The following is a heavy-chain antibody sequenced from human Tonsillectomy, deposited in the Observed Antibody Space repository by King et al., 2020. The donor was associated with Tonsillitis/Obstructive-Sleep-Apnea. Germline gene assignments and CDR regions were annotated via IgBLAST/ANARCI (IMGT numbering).Heavy chain of an antibody. V-gene: IGHV4-39*01. Sequence: LQLQESGPGLVKPSETLSLTCTVSGGSISSSSYYWGWIRQPPGKGLEWIGSIYYSGSTYYNPSLKSRVTISVDTSKNQFSLTLSSVTAADTAVYYCARLPVVLYGDHWYFDLWGRAPWSLSPQ. CDR3: ARLPVVLYGDHWYFDL. CDR2: IYYSGST. D-gene: IGHD4-17*01. J-gene: IGHJ2*01. CDR1: GGSISSSSYY.